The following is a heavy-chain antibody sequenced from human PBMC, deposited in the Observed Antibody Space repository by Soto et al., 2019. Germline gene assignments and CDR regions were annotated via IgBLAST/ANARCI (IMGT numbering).Heavy chain of an antibody. CDR3: ARDELLAVASTDCYYGMDG. CDR1: GFTFRNYW. V-gene: IGHV3-74*01. CDR2: IKSDGSST. Sequence: GGSLRLSCAASGFTFRNYWMHWVRQAPGKGLVWVSRIKSDGSSTTYADSVKGRFTISRDNAKNTLYLQMNSLRAEDTAVYYCARDELLAVASTDCYYGMDGCDQGTRVAVSS. J-gene: IGHJ6*02. D-gene: IGHD6-19*01.